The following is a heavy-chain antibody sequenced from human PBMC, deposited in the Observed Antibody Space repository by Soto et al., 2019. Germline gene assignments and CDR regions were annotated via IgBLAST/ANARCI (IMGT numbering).Heavy chain of an antibody. CDR1: GGTFSSYA. D-gene: IGHD3-3*01. V-gene: IGHV1-69*01. CDR3: ARGEPYYDFWSCYPQQYYYGMDV. CDR2: IIPIFGTA. J-gene: IGHJ6*02. Sequence: QVQLVQSGAEVKKPGSSVKVSCKASGGTFSSYAISWVRQAPGQGLEWMGGIIPIFGTANYAQKFQGRVTITADESTSTAYMELSSLRSEDTAVYYCARGEPYYDFWSCYPQQYYYGMDVWGQGTTVTVSS.